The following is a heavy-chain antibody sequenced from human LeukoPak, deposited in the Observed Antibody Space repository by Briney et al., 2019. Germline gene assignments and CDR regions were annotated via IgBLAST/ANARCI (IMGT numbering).Heavy chain of an antibody. Sequence: PSETLSLTCAVSAYSISSGYYWAWIRQPPGKGLEWVGSIYRSASYYNPSLKSRVIISVDTSKNQFSLNLRSATAADTAVYHCARERLGGSYYIDSWGQGTLVIVSS. CDR3: ARERLGGSYYIDS. D-gene: IGHD1-26*01. J-gene: IGHJ4*02. CDR2: IYRSAS. V-gene: IGHV4-38-2*02. CDR1: AYSISSGYY.